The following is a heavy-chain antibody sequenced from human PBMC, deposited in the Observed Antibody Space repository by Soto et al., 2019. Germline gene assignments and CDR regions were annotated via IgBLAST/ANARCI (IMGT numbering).Heavy chain of an antibody. CDR1: GGSISIFGQY. V-gene: IGHV4-39*01. D-gene: IGHD6-13*01. J-gene: IGHJ6*02. CDR3: ARQGRAAAGGSFFYGLDV. CDR2: IPYSGSP. Sequence: QLQLQESGPGLVKPSETLSLTCTVSGGSISIFGQYCAWIRHPPGKGLEWIGSIPYSGSPSYKPSIKRRLTMSVDTSKNQSSLPLSSVTAADTAVYYCARQGRAAAGGSFFYGLDVWGQGTTVTVSS.